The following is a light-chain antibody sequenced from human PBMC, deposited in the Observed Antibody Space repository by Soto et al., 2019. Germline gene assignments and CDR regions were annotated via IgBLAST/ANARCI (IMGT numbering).Light chain of an antibody. CDR1: QAIGNY. J-gene: IGKJ5*01. Sequence: IQLTQSPSSLSASVGDRVTITCRASQAIGNYLAWYQQRPGKAPKLLIYGASTLQSSVPSRFSGSGSGTAFTLTISSLQPEDCATYYCQQLNDYPLTFGQGTRLEIK. V-gene: IGKV1-9*01. CDR3: QQLNDYPLT. CDR2: GAS.